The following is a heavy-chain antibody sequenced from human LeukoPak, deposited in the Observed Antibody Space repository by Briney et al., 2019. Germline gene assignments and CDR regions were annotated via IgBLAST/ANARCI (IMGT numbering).Heavy chain of an antibody. V-gene: IGHV4-59*01. D-gene: IGHD2-2*01. CDR1: GDSMRNYY. CDR2: IYYSGST. CDR3: ARENIVVGKRAFDI. Sequence: SETLSLTCTVSGDSMRNYYWTWIRQPPGKGLEWIGYIYYSGSTNYNPSLESRVTISINTSKNQFSLKLSSVTAADTAVYYCARENIVVGKRAFDIWGQGTMVTVSS. J-gene: IGHJ3*02.